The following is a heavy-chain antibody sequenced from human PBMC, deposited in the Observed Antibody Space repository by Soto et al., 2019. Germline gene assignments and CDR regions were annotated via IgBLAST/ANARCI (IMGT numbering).Heavy chain of an antibody. V-gene: IGHV4-59*01. D-gene: IGHD3-3*01. CDR3: ARATSGYLDY. Sequence: SAPLSLTCTVSGGSISSYYWSWIRQPPGKGLEWIGYIYYSGSTNYNPSLKSRVTISVDTSKNQFSLKLSSVTAADTAVYYCARATSGYLDYWGQGTLVTVSS. CDR1: GGSISSYY. J-gene: IGHJ4*02. CDR2: IYYSGST.